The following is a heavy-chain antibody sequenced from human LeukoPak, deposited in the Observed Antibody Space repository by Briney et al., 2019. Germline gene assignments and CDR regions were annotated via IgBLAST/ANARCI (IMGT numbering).Heavy chain of an antibody. Sequence: PSETLSLTCAVYGGSFSGYYWSWIRQPPGKGLEWIGEINHSGSTNYNPSLKSRVTISVDTSKNQFSLKLSPVTAADTAVYYCANRRDYYDSSGYWVPFDYWGQGTLVTVSS. CDR3: ANRRDYYDSSGYWVPFDY. V-gene: IGHV4-34*01. CDR1: GGSFSGYY. D-gene: IGHD3-22*01. J-gene: IGHJ4*02. CDR2: INHSGST.